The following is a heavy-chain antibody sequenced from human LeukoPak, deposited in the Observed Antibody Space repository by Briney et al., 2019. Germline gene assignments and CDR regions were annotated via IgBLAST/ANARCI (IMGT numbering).Heavy chain of an antibody. Sequence: GGSLRLSCAASGFTFDDYAMHWVRQAPGKGLEWVSGISWNSGSIGYADSVKGRFTISRDNAKNSLYLQMNSLRAEDTAVYYCAREVVGITMIFDYWGQGTLVTVSS. D-gene: IGHD3-22*01. CDR1: GFTFDDYA. CDR2: ISWNSGSI. CDR3: AREVVGITMIFDY. V-gene: IGHV3-9*01. J-gene: IGHJ4*02.